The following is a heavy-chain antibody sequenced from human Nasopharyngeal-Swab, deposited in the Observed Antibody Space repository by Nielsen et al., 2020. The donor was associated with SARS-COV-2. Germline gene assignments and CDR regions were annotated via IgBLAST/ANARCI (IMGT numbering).Heavy chain of an antibody. CDR1: GYTLTTYG. V-gene: IGHV1-3*01. CDR3: AKGVGATMTNWFDS. D-gene: IGHD1-26*01. Sequence: ASVKVSCKASGYTLTTYGLHWVRQAPGQRFEWMGWIHGGNGNTKYSQKFQGRVVITRDTSATTTYMELGSLGSDDTAVYYCAKGVGATMTNWFDSWGQGTLVTVSS. J-gene: IGHJ5*01. CDR2: IHGGNGNT.